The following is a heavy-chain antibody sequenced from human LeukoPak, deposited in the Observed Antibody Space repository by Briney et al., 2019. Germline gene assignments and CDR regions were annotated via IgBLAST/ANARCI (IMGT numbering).Heavy chain of an antibody. V-gene: IGHV3-74*01. J-gene: IGHJ4*02. CDR3: ARGRPHGNDY. CDR2: IASDGSST. D-gene: IGHD4-23*01. CDR1: GFTFSSYW. Sequence: GVTLRLSCAASGFTFSSYWMNWVRQAPGKGLVWVSRIASDGSSTTYADSVKGRFSISRDNAKNTLYLQMNSLRVEDTAVYYCARGRPHGNDYWGQGTLVTVSS.